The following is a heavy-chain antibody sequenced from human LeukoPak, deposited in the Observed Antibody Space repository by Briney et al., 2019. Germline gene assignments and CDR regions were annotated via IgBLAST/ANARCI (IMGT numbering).Heavy chain of an antibody. J-gene: IGHJ4*02. CDR3: ATHPRDYWFGYLQL. D-gene: IGHD3-10*01. CDR2: INQDGSDRSDK. V-gene: IGHV3-7*01. Sequence: GGSLRLSCAASGFTFSRYWMSWVRQAPGKGLEWVAHINQDGSDRSDKYYVDSVKDRFTVSRGNAKNSLYLQMNNLRAEDTAVYYCATHPRDYWFGYLQLWGQGTLVTVSS. CDR1: GFTFSRYW.